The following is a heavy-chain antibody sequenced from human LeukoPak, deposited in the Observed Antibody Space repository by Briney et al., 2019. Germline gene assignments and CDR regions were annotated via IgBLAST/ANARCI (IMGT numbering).Heavy chain of an antibody. CDR2: FYYSDST. D-gene: IGHD2-2*01. Sequence: SETPSLTCTVSGGSISSSNYSWGWIRQPPGKGLEWIETFYYSDSTYYNPSLKSRVTISVDTSKNQFSLNLSSLTAADTAVYYCARVVAWVAFGIWGQGTMVTVSS. CDR1: GGSISSSNYS. V-gene: IGHV4-39*07. CDR3: ARVVAWVAFGI. J-gene: IGHJ3*02.